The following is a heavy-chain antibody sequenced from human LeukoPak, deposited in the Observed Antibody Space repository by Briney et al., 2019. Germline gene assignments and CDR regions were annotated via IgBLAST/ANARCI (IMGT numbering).Heavy chain of an antibody. CDR3: AGSRTKLSHDY. Sequence: PGGSLRLSCAAPGFTFSSYSMNWVRQAPGKGLEWVSYISSSSSTIYYADSVKGRFIISRDNAKNSLYLQMNSLRAEDTAVYYCAGSRTKLSHDYWGQGTLVTVSS. J-gene: IGHJ4*02. CDR2: ISSSSSTI. V-gene: IGHV3-48*01. CDR1: GFTFSSYS. D-gene: IGHD1-14*01.